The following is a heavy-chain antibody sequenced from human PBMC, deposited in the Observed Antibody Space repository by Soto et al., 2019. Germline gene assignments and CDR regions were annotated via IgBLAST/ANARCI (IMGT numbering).Heavy chain of an antibody. Sequence: QVQLVQSGAEVKKPGASVKVSCRASGYTFTDYAVTWVRQAPGQGHEWMGWINPFNGNTKSTHKYKDRVTMTTDTSTTTAYMELRTLTSDDTAVYYCARIVLIFGGPRKLDHWGQGTLVTVSS. D-gene: IGHD3-16*01. CDR3: ARIVLIFGGPRKLDH. CDR2: INPFNGNT. J-gene: IGHJ4*02. V-gene: IGHV1-18*01. CDR1: GYTFTDYA.